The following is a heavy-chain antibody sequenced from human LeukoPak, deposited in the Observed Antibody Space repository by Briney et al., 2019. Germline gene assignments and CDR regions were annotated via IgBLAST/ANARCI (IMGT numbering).Heavy chain of an antibody. Sequence: SETLSLTCTVSGGSISSYYWSWIRQPPGKGLEWIGYIYYSGSTNYNPSLKSRVTISVDTSKNQFSLKLSSVTAADTAVYYCARLSVAGIANFWQGHDAFDIWGQGTMVTVSS. CDR3: ARLSVAGIANFWQGHDAFDI. V-gene: IGHV4-59*08. D-gene: IGHD6-13*01. CDR2: IYYSGST. CDR1: GGSISSYY. J-gene: IGHJ3*02.